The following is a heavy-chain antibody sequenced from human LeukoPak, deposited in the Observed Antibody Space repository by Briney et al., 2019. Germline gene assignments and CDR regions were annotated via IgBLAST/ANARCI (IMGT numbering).Heavy chain of an antibody. V-gene: IGHV4-38-2*01. CDR3: ARLAPIRADY. CDR2: IYHSGST. J-gene: IGHJ4*02. CDR1: GYSISSGYY. Sequence: SETLSLTCAVSGYSISSGYYWGWIRQPPGKGLEWIVSIYHSGSTYYNPSLKSRVTISVDTSKNQFSLKLSSVTAADTAVYYCARLAPIRADYWGQGTLVTVSS.